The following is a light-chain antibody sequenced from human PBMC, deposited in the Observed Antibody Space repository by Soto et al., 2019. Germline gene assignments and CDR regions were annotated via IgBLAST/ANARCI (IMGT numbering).Light chain of an antibody. CDR2: DAS. Sequence: IVLTQSPDSLSLSPGERATPSCRASQNIDTYLDWYQLKPGQSPRLLIFDASSRATGTPARFSGSGSETDFTLTISSLEPEDFALYHRIQLATRPLAFGPGTKVEI. CDR3: IQLATRPLA. J-gene: IGKJ2*01. CDR1: QNIDTY. V-gene: IGKV3-11*01.